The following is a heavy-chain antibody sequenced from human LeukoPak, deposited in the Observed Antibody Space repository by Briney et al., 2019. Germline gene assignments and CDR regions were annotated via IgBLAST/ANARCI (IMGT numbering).Heavy chain of an antibody. V-gene: IGHV3-21*01. Sequence: GGSLRLSCAASGFTFSSFSMNWVRQAPGKGLEWVSSISSSSSYIYYADSVKGRFTISRDNAKNSLYLQMNSLRAEDTAVYYCAGDTCSTSCYYYYMDVWGKGTTVTVSS. CDR3: AGDTCSTSCYYYYMDV. CDR2: ISSSSSYI. J-gene: IGHJ6*03. D-gene: IGHD2-2*01. CDR1: GFTFSSFS.